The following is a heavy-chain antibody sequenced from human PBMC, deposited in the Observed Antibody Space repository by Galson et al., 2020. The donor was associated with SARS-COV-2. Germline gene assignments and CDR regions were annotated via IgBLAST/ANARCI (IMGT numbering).Heavy chain of an antibody. V-gene: IGHV4-31*03. CDR2: IYYSGST. Sequence: SQTLSLTCTVSGGSISSGGYYWSWIRQHPGKGQEWNGYIYYSGSTYYNPSLKSRVTISVDTSKNQFSLKLSSVTAADTAVYYCARDSPGADGMDVWGQGTTVTVSS. CDR1: GGSISSGGYY. CDR3: ARDSPGADGMDV. J-gene: IGHJ6*02.